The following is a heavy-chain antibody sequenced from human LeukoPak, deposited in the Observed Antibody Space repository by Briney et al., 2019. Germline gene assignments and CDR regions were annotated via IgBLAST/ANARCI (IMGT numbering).Heavy chain of an antibody. Sequence: SETLSLTCTVSGGSTSSYYWSWIRQPPGKGLECIGYIYYSGSTNYNPSLKSRVTISVDTSKNQFSLKLSSVTAADTAVYYCARVAYYYDSSGPFDYWGQGTLVSVSS. CDR2: IYYSGST. CDR3: ARVAYYYDSSGPFDY. D-gene: IGHD3-22*01. CDR1: GGSTSSYY. V-gene: IGHV4-59*01. J-gene: IGHJ4*02.